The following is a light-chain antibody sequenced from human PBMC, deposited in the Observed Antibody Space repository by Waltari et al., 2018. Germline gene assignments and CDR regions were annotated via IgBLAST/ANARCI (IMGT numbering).Light chain of an antibody. CDR1: SGSVSTTSY. CDR3: ALYMGSGIWV. J-gene: IGLJ3*02. CDR2: KGS. V-gene: IGLV8-61*01. Sequence: QTVVTQEPSLSVSPGGTVTRTCALTSGSVSTTSYATWYKQTPGQPPRTLVYKGSSRSSGVPDRFSGSILGNKAALTITGAQADDESNYYCALYMGSGIWVFGGGTKLTVL.